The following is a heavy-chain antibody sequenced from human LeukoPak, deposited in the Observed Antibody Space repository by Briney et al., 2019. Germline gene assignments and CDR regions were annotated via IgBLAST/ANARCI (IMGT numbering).Heavy chain of an antibody. Sequence: GGSLRLSCAASGFTFSNAWMNWVRQAPGKGLEWVGRIKSKTNGGTTDYAAPVKGRFTISRDNSKNTLYLQMSSLKTKDTAVYYCARDFHDSSGYSAGLEYWGQGTLVTVSS. J-gene: IGHJ4*02. CDR3: ARDFHDSSGYSAGLEY. D-gene: IGHD3-22*01. CDR2: IKSKTNGGTT. V-gene: IGHV3-15*01. CDR1: GFTFSNAW.